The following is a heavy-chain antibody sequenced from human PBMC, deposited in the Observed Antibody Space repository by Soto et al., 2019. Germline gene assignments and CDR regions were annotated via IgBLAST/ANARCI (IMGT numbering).Heavy chain of an antibody. CDR1: GFTFSSYA. CDR2: ISGSGGST. Sequence: EVQLLESGGGLVQPGGSLRLSCAASGFTFSSYAISWVRQAPGKGLEWVSGISGSGGSTYYADSVKGRFTISRDNSKNTLYLQTNSLRAEDTAVYYCAKERGYNYGYDAMDVWGQGTTVTVSS. D-gene: IGHD5-18*01. V-gene: IGHV3-23*01. J-gene: IGHJ6*02. CDR3: AKERGYNYGYDAMDV.